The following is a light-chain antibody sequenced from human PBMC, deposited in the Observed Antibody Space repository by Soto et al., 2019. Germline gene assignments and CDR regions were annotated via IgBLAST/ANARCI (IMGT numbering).Light chain of an antibody. CDR3: LQRSNWPIT. CDR1: QSVSSSY. CDR2: GAS. V-gene: IGKV3D-20*02. J-gene: IGKJ5*01. Sequence: EIVLTQSPGTLSLSPGERATLSCRASQSVSSSYLAWYQQKPGQAPRLLIYGASSRATGIPDRFSGSGAGTDFTLTISRLEPEEFAVYYCLQRSNWPITFGQGTRVEIK.